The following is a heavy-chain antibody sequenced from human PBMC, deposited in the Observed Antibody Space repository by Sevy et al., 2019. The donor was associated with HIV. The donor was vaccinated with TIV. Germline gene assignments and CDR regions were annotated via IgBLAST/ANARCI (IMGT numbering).Heavy chain of an antibody. V-gene: IGHV3-23*01. D-gene: IGHD6-19*01. CDR3: ARSGYSSGWYFDY. CDR2: ISGSGAGT. CDR1: GFTFNSYG. Sequence: GGCLRLSCAASGFTFNSYGMSWVRQAPGKGLEWVSGISGSGAGTYYADSVKGRFTISRDNSKNTLDLQMNSLRTDDTAVYYCARSGYSSGWYFDYWGQGSLVTVSS. J-gene: IGHJ4*02.